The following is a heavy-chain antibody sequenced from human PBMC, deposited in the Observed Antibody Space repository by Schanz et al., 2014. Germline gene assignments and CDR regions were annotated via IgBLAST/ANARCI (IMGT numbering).Heavy chain of an antibody. J-gene: IGHJ6*02. V-gene: IGHV1-18*01. CDR1: GYTFTSYG. CDR2: ISADNGNT. D-gene: IGHD2-15*01. CDR3: ARRGDYIVVLVAVTREYYYHAMDV. Sequence: QVQLVQSGAEVKKPGASVKVSCKASGYTFTSYGISWVRQAPGQGLEWMGWISADNGNTNYAQRLQGRVTMTTDTSPETAYMEPRSLGSYGTAVYFCARRGDYIVVLVAVTREYYYHAMDVWGQGTTVTVSS.